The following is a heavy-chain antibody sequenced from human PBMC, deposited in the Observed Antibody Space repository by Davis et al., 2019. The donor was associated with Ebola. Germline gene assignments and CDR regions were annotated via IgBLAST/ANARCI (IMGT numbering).Heavy chain of an antibody. CDR2: ISSSSSYI. CDR3: ATGGYYYYYGMDA. CDR1: GFTFSSYS. J-gene: IGHJ6*02. D-gene: IGHD3-16*01. Sequence: GESLKISCAASGFTFSSYSMNWVRQAPGKGLEWVSSISSSSSYIYYADSVKGRFTISRDNAKNSLYLQMNSLRAEDTAVYYCATGGYYYYYGMDAWGQGTTVTVSS. V-gene: IGHV3-21*01.